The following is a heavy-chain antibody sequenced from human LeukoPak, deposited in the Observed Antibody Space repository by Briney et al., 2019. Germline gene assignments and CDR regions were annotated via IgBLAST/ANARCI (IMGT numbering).Heavy chain of an antibody. D-gene: IGHD3-22*01. CDR1: GFTFTTYS. CDR2: ISSDGSNK. CDR3: ARGDSSGYYLNY. J-gene: IGHJ4*02. Sequence: GGSLRLSCAASGFTFTTYSIHWVRQAPGKGLEWVAVISSDGSNKYYAHSVKGRFTVSRDNSKNTLYLQMNSLRAEDTAVYYCARGDSSGYYLNYWGQGTLVTVSS. V-gene: IGHV3-30-3*01.